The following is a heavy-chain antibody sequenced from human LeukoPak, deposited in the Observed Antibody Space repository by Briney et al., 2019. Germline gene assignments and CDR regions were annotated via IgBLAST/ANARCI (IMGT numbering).Heavy chain of an antibody. J-gene: IGHJ4*02. D-gene: IGHD3-22*01. CDR1: GGSISSSSYY. CDR3: ARLWSYYYDSSGYWY. Sequence: SETLSLTCTVSGGSISSSSYYRGWIRQPPGKGLEWIGSIYYSGSTYYNPSLKSRVTISVDTSKNQFSLKLSSVTAADTAVYYCARLWSYYYDSSGYWYWGQGTLVTVSS. CDR2: IYYSGST. V-gene: IGHV4-39*01.